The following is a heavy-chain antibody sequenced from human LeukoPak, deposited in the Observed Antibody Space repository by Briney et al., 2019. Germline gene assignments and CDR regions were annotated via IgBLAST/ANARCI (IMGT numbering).Heavy chain of an antibody. CDR3: AREKGHYDFWSGYRAYYYYGMDV. J-gene: IGHJ6*02. Sequence: GGSLRLSCAASGFTFSSYWMHWVRQAPGKGLVWVSRSNSEGSRTSYAGSVKGRFTISRDNAKNTLYMQMNSLRAEDTAVYYCAREKGHYDFWSGYRAYYYYGMDVWGQGTTVTVSS. D-gene: IGHD3-3*01. CDR2: SNSEGSRT. CDR1: GFTFSSYW. V-gene: IGHV3-74*01.